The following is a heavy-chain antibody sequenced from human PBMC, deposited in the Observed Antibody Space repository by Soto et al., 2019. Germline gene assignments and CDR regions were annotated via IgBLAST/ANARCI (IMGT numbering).Heavy chain of an antibody. CDR3: AGGRAAGYNWNYHYYYYYMDV. J-gene: IGHJ6*03. Sequence: SETLSLTCAVYGGSFSGYYWSWIRQPPGKGLEGIGEINHSGSTNYNPSLKSRVTISVDTSKNQFSLRLSSVTAADTAVYYCAGGRAAGYNWNYHYYYYYMDVWGKGTTVTVSS. CDR2: INHSGST. D-gene: IGHD1-7*01. CDR1: GGSFSGYY. V-gene: IGHV4-34*01.